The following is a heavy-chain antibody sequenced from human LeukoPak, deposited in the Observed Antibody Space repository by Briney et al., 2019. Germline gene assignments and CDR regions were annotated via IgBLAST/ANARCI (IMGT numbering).Heavy chain of an antibody. CDR3: ARENYDILTHFGTSMDV. D-gene: IGHD3-9*01. V-gene: IGHV3-7*04. CDR1: GFTFSSYW. CDR2: IKQSGSEK. J-gene: IGHJ6*02. Sequence: GGSLRLSCAASGFTFSSYWMSWVRQAPGKGLEWVASIKQSGSEKNYVDSLKGRFTISRDNAKNSLYLQMNSLRAEDTAVYYCARENYDILTHFGTSMDVWGQGTTVTVSS.